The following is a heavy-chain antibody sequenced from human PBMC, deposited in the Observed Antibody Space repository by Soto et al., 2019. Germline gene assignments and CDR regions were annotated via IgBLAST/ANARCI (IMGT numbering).Heavy chain of an antibody. D-gene: IGHD2-15*01. J-gene: IGHJ4*02. CDR1: GFTFGSYW. CDR3: ARDQGYCSGGSCYVAGY. V-gene: IGHV3-74*01. Sequence: GGSLRLSCAASGFTFGSYWMHWVRQAPGKGPVWVSRINSDGSSTSYADSVKGRFTISRDNAKNTLYLQMNSLRAEDTAVYYCARDQGYCSGGSCYVAGYWGQGTLVTVSS. CDR2: INSDGSST.